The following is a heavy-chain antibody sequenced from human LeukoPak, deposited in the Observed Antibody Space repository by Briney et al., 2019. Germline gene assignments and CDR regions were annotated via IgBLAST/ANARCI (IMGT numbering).Heavy chain of an antibody. J-gene: IGHJ4*02. CDR1: GFTFSSYS. V-gene: IGHV3-21*01. D-gene: IGHD3-10*01. CDR2: ISSSSTYI. CDR3: VKDQGYYGSGRQGVYFDY. Sequence: PGGSLRLSCAASGFTFSSYSMNWVRQAPGKGLEWVSSISSSSTYIYYADSVKGRFTISRDNAKNSLYLQMNSLRAEDTAVYYCVKDQGYYGSGRQGVYFDYWGQGTLVTVSS.